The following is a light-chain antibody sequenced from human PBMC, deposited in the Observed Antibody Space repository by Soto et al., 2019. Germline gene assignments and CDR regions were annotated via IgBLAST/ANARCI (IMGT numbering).Light chain of an antibody. CDR3: QKYNSAPLGA. CDR2: AAS. V-gene: IGKV1-8*01. Sequence: AIRMTQSPSSFSASTGDRVTITCRASQGISSYLAWYQQKPGKAPKLLIYAASTLQSGVPSRFSGSGSGTDFTLTISSLQPEDFATYYCQKYNSAPLGAFGQGTKVDI. CDR1: QGISSY. J-gene: IGKJ1*01.